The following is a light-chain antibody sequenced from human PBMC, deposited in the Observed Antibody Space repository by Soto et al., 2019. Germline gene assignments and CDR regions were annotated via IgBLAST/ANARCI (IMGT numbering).Light chain of an antibody. CDR2: AAS. CDR1: QSISTY. J-gene: IGKJ1*01. Sequence: DLPMTQSPYSLSASVGDRLTITCRASQSISTYLNWYQQKPVKAPKLLIYAASNLRSGVPSRFSGSGSGTDFTLTNSSLQPEDFAMYYCQQGYSAPRTFGEGTNVEIK. V-gene: IGKV1-39*01. CDR3: QQGYSAPRT.